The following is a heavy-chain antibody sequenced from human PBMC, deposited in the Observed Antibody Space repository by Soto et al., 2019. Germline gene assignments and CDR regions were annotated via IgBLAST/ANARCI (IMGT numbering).Heavy chain of an antibody. CDR2: IYPGDSDT. Sequence: GESLNISCKGSGYRFTKNWIGWVRQMPGKGLECMGIIYPGDSDTRYSPSFQGQVTISADRSISTAYLQWSSLEASDTAMYYCARQTSSTVTDNPHFDYWGQGTLVTVS. J-gene: IGHJ4*02. D-gene: IGHD4-17*01. V-gene: IGHV5-51*01. CDR3: ARQTSSTVTDNPHFDY. CDR1: GYRFTKNW.